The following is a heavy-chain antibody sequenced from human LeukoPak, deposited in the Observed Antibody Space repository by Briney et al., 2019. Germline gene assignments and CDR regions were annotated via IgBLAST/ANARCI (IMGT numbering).Heavy chain of an antibody. Sequence: GGSLRLSCEPPGFTCSDYGFHWLRQPPGKGLEWVAFISYGETDTQYADSVKGRFIISRDDSKNTLFLQMNSLRDEDTAIYFCAKVHGWGRQFGYYFDYWGHGTLVTVSS. D-gene: IGHD2-2*03. CDR2: ISYGETDT. J-gene: IGHJ4*01. CDR3: AKVHGWGRQFGYYFDY. V-gene: IGHV3-30*02. CDR1: GFTCSDYG.